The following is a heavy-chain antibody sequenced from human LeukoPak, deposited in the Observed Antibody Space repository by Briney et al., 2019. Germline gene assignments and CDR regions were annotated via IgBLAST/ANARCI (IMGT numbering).Heavy chain of an antibody. J-gene: IGHJ3*02. CDR2: FDPEDGET. V-gene: IGHV1-24*01. Sequence: SSVKVSCKVSGYTLNELSMHWLRQATGKGLEWMGGFDPEDGETIYAQKFQGRVTMTEDTSTGTAYMELSSLRSEDTAVYYCATTLSSVHAFDIWGQGTMVTVSS. D-gene: IGHD6-6*01. CDR1: GYTLNELS. CDR3: ATTLSSVHAFDI.